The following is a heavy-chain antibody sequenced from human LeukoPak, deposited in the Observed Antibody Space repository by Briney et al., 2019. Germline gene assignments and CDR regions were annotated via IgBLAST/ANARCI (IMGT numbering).Heavy chain of an antibody. CDR3: TRGPIQLWIHNAMDV. V-gene: IGHV3-49*04. J-gene: IGHJ6*02. Sequence: GGSLRLSCITSGFTFGDHAMSWVRQVPGKGLEWVGFIRSKAYRGTTEYGASVKGRFTISRDDSNSIAYLQMNSLKIEDTAVYYCTRGPIQLWIHNAMDVWGQGTAVTVSS. CDR2: IRSKAYRGTT. D-gene: IGHD5-18*01. CDR1: GFTFGDHA.